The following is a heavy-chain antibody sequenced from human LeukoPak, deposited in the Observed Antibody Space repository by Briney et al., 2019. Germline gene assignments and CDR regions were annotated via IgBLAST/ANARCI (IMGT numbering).Heavy chain of an antibody. J-gene: IGHJ1*01. CDR3: AKDPRSSATPRSAEYFQH. Sequence: PGGSLRLSCAASGFTFSSYAMSWVRQAPGKGLEWVSAISGSGGSTYYADSVKGRFTISRDDSKNTLYLQMNSLRAEDTAVYYCAKDPRSSATPRSAEYFQHWGQGTLVTVSS. CDR1: GFTFSSYA. D-gene: IGHD6-19*01. V-gene: IGHV3-23*01. CDR2: ISGSGGST.